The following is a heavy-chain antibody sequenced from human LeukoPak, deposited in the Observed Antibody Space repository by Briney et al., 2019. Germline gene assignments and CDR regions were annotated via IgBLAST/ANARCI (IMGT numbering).Heavy chain of an antibody. Sequence: PSGTLSLTCAVYGGSFSGYYWSWIRQPPGKGLEWIGEINHSGSTNYNPSLKSRVTISVDTSKNQFSLKLSSVTAADTAVYYCARGRYCSSTSCYRFGYYMDVWGKGTTVTVSS. J-gene: IGHJ6*03. CDR3: ARGRYCSSTSCYRFGYYMDV. D-gene: IGHD2-2*01. CDR2: INHSGST. V-gene: IGHV4-34*01. CDR1: GGSFSGYY.